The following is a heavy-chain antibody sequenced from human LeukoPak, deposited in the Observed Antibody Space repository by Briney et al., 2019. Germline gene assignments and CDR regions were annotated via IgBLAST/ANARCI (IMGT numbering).Heavy chain of an antibody. V-gene: IGHV3-23*01. Sequence: GGSLRLSCAASGFTFSSYVVNWVRQAPGKGLEWVSSITSSGDNPYYADSVKGRFTISRDNSKNTLFLQMNSLRAKDTAIYYCAKGPSFWYTSDSPDFDYWGQGTLVTVSS. J-gene: IGHJ4*02. CDR2: ITSSGDNP. CDR3: AKGPSFWYTSDSPDFDY. CDR1: GFTFSSYV. D-gene: IGHD6-19*01.